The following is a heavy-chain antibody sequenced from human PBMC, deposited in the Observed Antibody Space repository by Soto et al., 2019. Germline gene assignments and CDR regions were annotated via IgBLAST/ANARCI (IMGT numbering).Heavy chain of an antibody. D-gene: IGHD5-18*01. CDR2: IKQDGSEK. V-gene: IGHV3-7*01. J-gene: IGHJ6*02. Sequence: EVQLVESGGGLVQPGGSLRLSCAASGFTFSSYWMSWVRQAPGKGLEWVANIKQDGSEKYYVDSVKGRFTISRDNAKNSLYLQMNSLRAEDTAVYYCARDSWIQLFYGMDVWGHGTTVTVSS. CDR3: ARDSWIQLFYGMDV. CDR1: GFTFSSYW.